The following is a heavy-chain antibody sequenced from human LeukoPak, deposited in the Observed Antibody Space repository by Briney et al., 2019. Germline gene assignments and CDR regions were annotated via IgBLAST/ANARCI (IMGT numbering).Heavy chain of an antibody. CDR1: GFTFDDYA. CDR3: AKGVTTIRGWFDP. J-gene: IGHJ5*02. Sequence: GGSLRLSCAASGFTFDDYAMHWVRQVPGKGLEWVSGITWNSGRIAYADSVKGRFTISRDNAKNPLYLQMNSLRAEDTALYYCAKGVTTIRGWFDPWGQGTLVTVSS. CDR2: ITWNSGRI. D-gene: IGHD2-21*02. V-gene: IGHV3-9*01.